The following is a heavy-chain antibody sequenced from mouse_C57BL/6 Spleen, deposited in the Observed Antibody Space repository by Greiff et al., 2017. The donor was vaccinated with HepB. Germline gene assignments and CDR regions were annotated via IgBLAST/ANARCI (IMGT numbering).Heavy chain of an antibody. Sequence: VQGVESGAELARPGASVKLSCKASGYTFTSYGISWVKQRTGQGLEWIGEIYPRSGNTYYNEKFKGKATLTADKSSSTAYMELRSLTSEDSAVYFCARSGHYYGSSWWYFDVWGTGTTVTVSS. D-gene: IGHD1-1*01. J-gene: IGHJ1*03. V-gene: IGHV1-81*01. CDR1: GYTFTSYG. CDR3: ARSGHYYGSSWWYFDV. CDR2: IYPRSGNT.